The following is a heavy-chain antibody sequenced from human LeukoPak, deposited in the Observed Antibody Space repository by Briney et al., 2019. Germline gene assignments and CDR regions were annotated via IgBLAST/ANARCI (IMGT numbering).Heavy chain of an antibody. CDR3: ARERWGNTVLSYYYMDV. V-gene: IGHV4-34*01. J-gene: IGHJ6*03. CDR1: AGSFSCYY. D-gene: IGHD3-16*01. Sequence: SETLSLTCAVYAGSFSCYYWSWIRQPPGQGLEWFGEINHSGSTNYNPSLKSRVTISVDTSKNQFSLKLSSVTAADTAVYYCARERWGNTVLSYYYMDVWGKGTTVTVSS. CDR2: INHSGST.